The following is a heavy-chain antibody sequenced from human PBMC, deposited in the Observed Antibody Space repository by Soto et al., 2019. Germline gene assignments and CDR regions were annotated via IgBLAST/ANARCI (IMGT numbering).Heavy chain of an antibody. CDR2: IYYRGST. CDR1: GGSISDYS. V-gene: IGHV4-59*01. CDR3: ARGSNSNFEGPIV. J-gene: IGHJ4*02. Sequence: SETLSLTCTISGGSISDYSWNWIRQPPGRGLEWIGYIYYRGSTKYNPSLWSRVTISADTSKNQFSLRLSSVTAADTAVYYCARGSNSNFEGPIVWGQGTLVT. D-gene: IGHD2-2*01.